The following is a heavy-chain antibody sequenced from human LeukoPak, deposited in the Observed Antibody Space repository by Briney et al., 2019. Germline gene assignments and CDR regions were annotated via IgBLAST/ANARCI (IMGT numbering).Heavy chain of an antibody. J-gene: IGHJ4*02. CDR1: GFTFRSYG. CDR3: ASDYGDYGGTYGFDY. D-gene: IGHD4-17*01. Sequence: GGSLRLSCAASGFTFRSYGMHWVRQAPGKALEWVAVTSYDGTNKYYADSVKGRFTISRDNSKNTLYLQMNSLRAEETAVYYCASDYGDYGGTYGFDYWGQGTLVTVSS. V-gene: IGHV3-30*03. CDR2: TSYDGTNK.